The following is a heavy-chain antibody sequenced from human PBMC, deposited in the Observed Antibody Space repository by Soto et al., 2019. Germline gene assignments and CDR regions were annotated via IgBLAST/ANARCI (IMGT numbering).Heavy chain of an antibody. J-gene: IGHJ4*02. CDR2: IKQDGSEK. CDR1: GFTFSSYW. V-gene: IGHV3-7*01. D-gene: IGHD3-9*01. CDR3: ARDYDLLPGYGASYYFDY. Sequence: GGSLRLSCAASGFTFSSYWMSWVRQAPGKGLEWVASIKQDGSEKYYVDSVKGRFTISRDNAKNSLYLQMNSLRAEDTAVFYCARDYDLLPGYGASYYFDYWGQGTLVTVSS.